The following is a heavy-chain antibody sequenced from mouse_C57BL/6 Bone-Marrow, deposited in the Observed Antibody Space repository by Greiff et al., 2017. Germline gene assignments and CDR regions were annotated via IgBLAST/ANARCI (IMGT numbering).Heavy chain of an antibody. J-gene: IGHJ2*01. CDR2: INPSTGGT. V-gene: IGHV1-42*01. Sequence: LVESGPELVKPGASVKISCKASGYSFTGYYMNWVKQSPEKSLEWIGEINPSTGGTTYNQKFKAKATLTVDKSSSTAYMQLKSLTSEDSAVYYCARNTTVVARGYFDYWGQGTTLTVSS. D-gene: IGHD1-1*01. CDR3: ARNTTVVARGYFDY. CDR1: GYSFTGYY.